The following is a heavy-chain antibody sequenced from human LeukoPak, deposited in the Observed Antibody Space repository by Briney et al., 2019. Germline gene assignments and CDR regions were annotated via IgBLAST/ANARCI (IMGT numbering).Heavy chain of an antibody. CDR1: GYSFTNYW. Sequence: GESLKTSCKASGYSFTNYWIGWVRQMPGKGLEWMGIIYPDGSDIRYSPSFQGQVTISADKSISIAYLQWSSLKASDTAMYYCARHRRGSASCFDYWGQGTLVTVSS. V-gene: IGHV5-51*01. J-gene: IGHJ4*02. CDR2: IYPDGSDI. CDR3: ARHRRGSASCFDY. D-gene: IGHD2-2*01.